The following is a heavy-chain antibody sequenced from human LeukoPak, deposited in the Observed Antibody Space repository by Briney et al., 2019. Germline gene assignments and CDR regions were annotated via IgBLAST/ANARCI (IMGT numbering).Heavy chain of an antibody. Sequence: ASVKVSCKTSGGTFSSYAINWVRQAPGQGLEWMGGITPIFGTSNYAQKFQDRVTITADKSTSTAYMELSSLRSEDTAVYYCARDGYKPNYYYYYMDVWGQGTLVTVSS. CDR2: ITPIFGTS. J-gene: IGHJ6*03. CDR1: GGTFSSYA. CDR3: ARDGYKPNYYYYYMDV. D-gene: IGHD5-24*01. V-gene: IGHV1-69*06.